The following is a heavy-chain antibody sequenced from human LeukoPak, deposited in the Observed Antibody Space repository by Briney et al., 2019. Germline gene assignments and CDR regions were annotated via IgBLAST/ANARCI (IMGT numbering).Heavy chain of an antibody. CDR2: INPSGGST. CDR3: AREWRDGYMDY. Sequence: ASVKVSCKASGYTFTSYYMHWVRQAPGQGLEWMGIINPSGGSTSYARKFQGRVTMTRDTSTSTVYMELSSLRSEDTAVYYCAREWRDGYMDYWGQGTLVTVSS. V-gene: IGHV1-46*01. J-gene: IGHJ4*02. D-gene: IGHD5-12*01. CDR1: GYTFTSYY.